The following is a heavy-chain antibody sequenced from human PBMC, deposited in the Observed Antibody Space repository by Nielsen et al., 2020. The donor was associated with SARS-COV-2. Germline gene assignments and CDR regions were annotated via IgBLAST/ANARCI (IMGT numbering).Heavy chain of an antibody. CDR3: ATGPQGWEQLWLRY. CDR1: GLSFPYAW. J-gene: IGHJ4*02. Sequence: GESLKISCAASGLSFPYAWMSWVRQAPGEGLEWVGRIKSKTDGGTTDYASPMRGRFTISRDDSKHTLFLQLNSLEAEDTAVYYCATGPQGWEQLWLRYWGQGTLVTVSS. V-gene: IGHV3-15*01. D-gene: IGHD5-18*01. CDR2: IKSKTDGGTT.